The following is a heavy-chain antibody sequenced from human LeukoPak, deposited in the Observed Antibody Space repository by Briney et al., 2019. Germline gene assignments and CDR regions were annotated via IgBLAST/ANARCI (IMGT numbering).Heavy chain of an antibody. V-gene: IGHV1-69*13. CDR2: IIPIFGTA. Sequence: SVKVSCKASGGTFSSYAISWVRQAPGQGLEWMGGIIPIFGTANYAQKFQGRVTITADESTSTAYMELSSLRSEDTAVYYCAGGFGCSSTSCLYYFDYWGQGTLVTVSS. J-gene: IGHJ4*02. CDR3: AGGFGCSSTSCLYYFDY. D-gene: IGHD2-2*01. CDR1: GGTFSSYA.